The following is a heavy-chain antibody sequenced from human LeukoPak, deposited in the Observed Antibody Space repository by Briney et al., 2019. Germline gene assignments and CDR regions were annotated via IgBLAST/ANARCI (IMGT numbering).Heavy chain of an antibody. D-gene: IGHD3-10*01. V-gene: IGHV3-48*03. Sequence: SVKGRFTISRDNAKNSLYLQMNSLRAEDTAVYYCARTYYGSGSYYDAFDIWGQGTMVTVSS. CDR3: ARTYYGSGSYYDAFDI. J-gene: IGHJ3*02.